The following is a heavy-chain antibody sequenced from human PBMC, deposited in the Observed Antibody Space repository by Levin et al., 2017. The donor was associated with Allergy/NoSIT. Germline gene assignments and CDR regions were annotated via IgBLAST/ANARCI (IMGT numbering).Heavy chain of an antibody. D-gene: IGHD3-3*01. V-gene: IGHV1-8*01. CDR2: MNSNSDNT. J-gene: IGHJ4*02. Sequence: GESLKISCKASGYTFTSYDISWVRQASGQGLEWMGWMNSNSDNTGYPQKFQGRVTMTRNTSISTAYMELSSLRSEDTAVYYCARVGKITLLGLVPSSKRAGFDYWGQGTLVSVSS. CDR1: GYTFTSYD. CDR3: ARVGKITLLGLVPSSKRAGFDY.